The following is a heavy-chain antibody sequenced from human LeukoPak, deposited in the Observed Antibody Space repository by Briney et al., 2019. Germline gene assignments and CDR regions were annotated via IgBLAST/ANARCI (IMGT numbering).Heavy chain of an antibody. V-gene: IGHV4-38-2*02. CDR2: IYHSGST. J-gene: IGHJ4*02. Sequence: PSETLSLTCTVSGYSISSGYYWGWIRQPPGKGLEWIGSIYHSGSTYYNPSLKSRVTISVDTSKNQFSLKLSSVTAADTAVYYCARRGFGELLPYYFDYWGQGTLVTVSS. CDR3: ARRGFGELLPYYFDY. D-gene: IGHD3-10*01. CDR1: GYSISSGYY.